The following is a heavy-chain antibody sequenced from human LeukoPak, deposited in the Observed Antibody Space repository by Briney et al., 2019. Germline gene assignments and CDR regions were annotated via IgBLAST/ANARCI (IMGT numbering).Heavy chain of an antibody. CDR3: ARGLMMAVAGRGEFHY. V-gene: IGHV4-39*01. J-gene: IGHJ4*02. CDR2: IFYSGRT. D-gene: IGHD6-13*01. CDR1: GGSISSSTYY. Sequence: PSETLSLTCTVSGGSISSSTYYWGWIRQPPGKGLEWIGSIFYSGRTYYNPSLKSRVTISVDTSKSQVSLKLTSVTAADTAVYYCARGLMMAVAGRGEFHYWGQGTLVTVSS.